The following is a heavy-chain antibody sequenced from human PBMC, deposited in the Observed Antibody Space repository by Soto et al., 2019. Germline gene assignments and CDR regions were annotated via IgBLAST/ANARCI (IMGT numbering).Heavy chain of an antibody. Sequence: GGSLRLSCAASGFTFSSYAMSWVRQAPGKGLEWVSAINGSGGSTDYADSVKGRFTISRDNAKNSLYLQMNSLRAEDTALYYCATWYYYDYMAFDIWGQGTMVTVSS. D-gene: IGHD3-22*01. J-gene: IGHJ3*02. CDR3: ATWYYYDYMAFDI. CDR2: INGSGGST. CDR1: GFTFSSYA. V-gene: IGHV3-23*01.